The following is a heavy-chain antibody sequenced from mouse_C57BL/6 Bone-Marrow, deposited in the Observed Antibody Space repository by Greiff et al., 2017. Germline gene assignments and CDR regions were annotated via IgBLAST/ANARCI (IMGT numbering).Heavy chain of an antibody. CDR3: ARCDSNLYDYAMDY. J-gene: IGHJ4*01. V-gene: IGHV1-82*01. D-gene: IGHD2-5*01. CDR2: IYPGDGDT. Sequence: QVQLKESGPELVKPGASVKISCKASGYAFSSSWMNWVKQRPGKGLEWIGRIYPGDGDTNYNGKFKGKATLTADKSSSTAYMQLSSLTSEDSAVYFCARCDSNLYDYAMDYWGQGTSVTVSS. CDR1: GYAFSSSW.